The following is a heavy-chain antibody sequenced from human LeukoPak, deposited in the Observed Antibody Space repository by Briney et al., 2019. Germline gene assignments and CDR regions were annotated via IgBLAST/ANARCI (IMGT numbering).Heavy chain of an antibody. CDR1: GYTFTTYY. CDR3: ARDPSNRYYTDV. CDR2: INPKNGGT. Sequence: ASVKVSCKHSGYTFTTYYLHWVRQAPGQGLEWMGWINPKNGGTYYAQKFQGRFTMTRDTSINTAYMELSGLTSDDTAVYYCARDPSNRYYTDVWGIGTTVTVSS. V-gene: IGHV1-2*02. D-gene: IGHD1-14*01. J-gene: IGHJ6*03.